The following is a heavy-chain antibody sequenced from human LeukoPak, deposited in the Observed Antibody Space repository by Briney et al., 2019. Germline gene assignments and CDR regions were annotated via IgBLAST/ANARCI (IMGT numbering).Heavy chain of an antibody. CDR3: ASSNREWFDY. Sequence: PSETLSLTCTVSGGSISSYYWSWIRQPPGKGLEWIGYIYYSGSTNYNSSLKSRVTISVDTSKNQFSLKLSSVTAADTAVYYCASSNREWFDYWGQGTLVTVSS. D-gene: IGHD2-8*01. CDR2: IYYSGST. J-gene: IGHJ4*02. CDR1: GGSISSYY. V-gene: IGHV4-59*01.